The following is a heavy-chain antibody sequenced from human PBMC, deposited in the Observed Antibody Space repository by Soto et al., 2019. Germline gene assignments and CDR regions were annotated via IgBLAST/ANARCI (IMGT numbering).Heavy chain of an antibody. J-gene: IGHJ6*02. V-gene: IGHV4-28*01. CDR1: GYSISNSNW. D-gene: IGHD1-20*01. CDR2: IYYSGST. Sequence: QVQLQESGPGLVKPSDTLSLTCAVSGYSISNSNWWGWIRQPPGKGLEWIGYIYYSGSTYYNPSLKSRVTMSVDASKTQFALKLSSVTAVDTAVYYCARSEITGTTVRVYGMDVWGQGTTVTVSS. CDR3: ARSEITGTTVRVYGMDV.